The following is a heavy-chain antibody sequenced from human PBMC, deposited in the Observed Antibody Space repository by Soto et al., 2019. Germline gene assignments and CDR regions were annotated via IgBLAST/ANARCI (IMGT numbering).Heavy chain of an antibody. CDR2: IYYSGST. CDR1: GGPISSGGYY. V-gene: IGHV4-31*03. CDR3: ARAIVVVPGGRAFDI. D-gene: IGHD2-2*01. Sequence: SETLSLTCTVSGGPISSGGYYWSWIRQHPGKGLEWIGYIYYSGSTYYNPSLKSRVTISVDTSRNQFSLKLSSVTAADTAVYYCARAIVVVPGGRAFDIWGQGTMVTVSS. J-gene: IGHJ3*02.